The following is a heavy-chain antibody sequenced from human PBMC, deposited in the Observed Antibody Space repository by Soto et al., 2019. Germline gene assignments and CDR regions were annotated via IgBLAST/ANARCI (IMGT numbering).Heavy chain of an antibody. CDR1: GGSISSSNW. Sequence: SETLSLTCAVSGGSISSSNWWSWVRQPPGKGLEWIGEIYHNGSTNYNPSLKSRVTISVDKSKNQFSLKLSSVTAADTAVYYCARASRYADYGDYALDYWGQGTLVTVSS. J-gene: IGHJ4*02. D-gene: IGHD4-17*01. V-gene: IGHV4-4*02. CDR3: ARASRYADYGDYALDY. CDR2: IYHNGST.